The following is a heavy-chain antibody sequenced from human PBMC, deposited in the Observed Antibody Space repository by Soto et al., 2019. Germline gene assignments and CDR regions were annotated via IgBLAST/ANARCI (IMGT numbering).Heavy chain of an antibody. CDR1: GYTFHNYG. V-gene: IGHV1-18*01. CDR2: ISAYNGDT. Sequence: ASVKVSCKASGYTFHNYGISWVRQAPGQGLERMGWISAYNGDTKYTQKFQGRVTMTTDTSTNTAYMELRSLRSNDTAVYYCAREGLDYGDYEGPFDYWGQGTLVTVSS. D-gene: IGHD4-17*01. J-gene: IGHJ4*02. CDR3: AREGLDYGDYEGPFDY.